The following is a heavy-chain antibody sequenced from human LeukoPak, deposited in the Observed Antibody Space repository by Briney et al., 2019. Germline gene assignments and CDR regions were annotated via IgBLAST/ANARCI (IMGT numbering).Heavy chain of an antibody. J-gene: IGHJ5*02. V-gene: IGHV4-59*12. CDR3: ARSRGGFGDYGSWFDP. Sequence: SETLSLTCTVSGGSLSSYFWSWIRHPPGKGLEWIGYIHNSATTNCNPSLKSRVTISLDTAKNQFSLKLTSVTAADTAVYFCARSRGGFGDYGSWFDPWGQGTLVTVSS. D-gene: IGHD4-17*01. CDR2: IHNSATT. CDR1: GGSLSSYF.